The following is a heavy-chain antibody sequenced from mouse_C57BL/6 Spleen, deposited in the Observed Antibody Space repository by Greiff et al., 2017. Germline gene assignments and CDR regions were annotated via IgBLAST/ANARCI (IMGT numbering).Heavy chain of an antibody. CDR2: ISSGGSYT. CDR3: ARMNKGFAY. J-gene: IGHJ3*01. Sequence: EVKLVESGGDLVKPGGSLKLSCAASGFTFSSYGMSWVRQTPDKRLEWVATISSGGSYTYYPDSVKGRFTISRDNAKYTLYLQMSSLKSEDTAMYYCARMNKGFAYWGQGTLVTVSA. D-gene: IGHD5-2*01. V-gene: IGHV5-6*02. CDR1: GFTFSSYG.